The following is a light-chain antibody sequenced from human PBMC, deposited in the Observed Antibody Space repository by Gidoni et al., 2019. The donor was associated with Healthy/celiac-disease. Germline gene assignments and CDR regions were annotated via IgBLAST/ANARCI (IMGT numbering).Light chain of an antibody. J-gene: IGKJ3*01. CDR1: QGISSY. CDR2: AAS. V-gene: IGKV1-8*01. CDR3: QQYYSYPRT. Sequence: AIRMTQSPSSFSASTGDRVTITCRASQGISSYLAWYQQKPGKAPKLLIYAASTLQSGVPSRFSGSGSGTDFTLTISCLQSEDFATYYCQQYYSYPRTFXPXTKVDIK.